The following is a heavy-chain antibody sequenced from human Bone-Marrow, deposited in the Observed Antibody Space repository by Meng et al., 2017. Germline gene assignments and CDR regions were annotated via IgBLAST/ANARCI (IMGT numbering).Heavy chain of an antibody. CDR3: ARDEDISAAGKLFGDY. D-gene: IGHD6-13*01. CDR2: INPKSGDT. J-gene: IGHJ4*02. V-gene: IGHV1-2*06. CDR1: GYTFTGYY. Sequence: SVKVSCKASGYTFTGYYMHWVRQAPGQGLEWMGRINPKSGDTHYAQRFQGRVTMTGDTSISTAYMELSGLRSDDTAMYYCARDEDISAAGKLFGDYWGQGTLVTVSS.